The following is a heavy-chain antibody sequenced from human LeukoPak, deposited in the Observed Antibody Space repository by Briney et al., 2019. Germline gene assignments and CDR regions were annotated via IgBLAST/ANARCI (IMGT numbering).Heavy chain of an antibody. Sequence: PGGSLRLSCAASGFTFSSYGMHWVRQAPGKGLEWVAFIRYDGSNKYYADSVKGRFTISRDNSKITLYLQMNSLRAEDTAVYYCTRVSSGSYFEGMDVWGQGTTVTVSS. D-gene: IGHD1-26*01. J-gene: IGHJ6*02. V-gene: IGHV3-30*02. CDR2: IRYDGSNK. CDR3: TRVSSGSYFEGMDV. CDR1: GFTFSSYG.